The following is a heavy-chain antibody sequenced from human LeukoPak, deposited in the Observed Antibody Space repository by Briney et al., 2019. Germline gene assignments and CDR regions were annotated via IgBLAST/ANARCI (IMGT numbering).Heavy chain of an antibody. CDR2: ISYDGSNK. Sequence: PGRSLRLSCAASGFTFSSYAMHWVRQAPGKGLEWVAVISYDGSNKYYADSVKGRFTISRDNSKNTLSLQMNSLRAEDTAVYYCARASGGWYFDLWGRGTLVTVSS. CDR3: ARASGGWYFDL. CDR1: GFTFSSYA. D-gene: IGHD3-10*01. J-gene: IGHJ2*01. V-gene: IGHV3-30-3*01.